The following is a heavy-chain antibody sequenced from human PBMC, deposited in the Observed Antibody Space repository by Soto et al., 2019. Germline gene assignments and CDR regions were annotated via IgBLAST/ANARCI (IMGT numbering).Heavy chain of an antibody. CDR1: GFTFSSYA. J-gene: IGHJ6*02. CDR2: ISSNGGST. D-gene: IGHD3-3*01. Sequence: GGSLRLSCSASGFTFSSYAMHWVRQAPGKGLEYVSAISSNGGSTYYADSVKGRFTISRGNSKNTLYLQMSSLRAEDTAVYYCKGYDFWSGPRDYYYYGMDVWGQGTTVTVSS. CDR3: KGYDFWSGPRDYYYYGMDV. V-gene: IGHV3-64D*06.